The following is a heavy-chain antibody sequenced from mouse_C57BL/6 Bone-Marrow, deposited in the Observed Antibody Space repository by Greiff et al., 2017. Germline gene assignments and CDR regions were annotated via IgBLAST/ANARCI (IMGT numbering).Heavy chain of an antibody. V-gene: IGHV5-17*01. Sequence: EVKLMESGGGLVKPGGSLKLSCAASGFTFSDYGMHWVRQAPEKGLEWVAYISSGSSTIYYADTVKGRFTISRDNAKNTLFLQMTSLRSEDTAMYYCARDYSNGDAMDYWGQGTSVTVSS. CDR3: ARDYSNGDAMDY. D-gene: IGHD2-5*01. CDR2: ISSGSSTI. J-gene: IGHJ4*01. CDR1: GFTFSDYG.